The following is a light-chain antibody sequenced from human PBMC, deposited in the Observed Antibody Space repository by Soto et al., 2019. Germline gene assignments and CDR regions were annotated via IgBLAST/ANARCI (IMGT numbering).Light chain of an antibody. J-gene: IGKJ4*01. CDR1: QGVSTY. CDR2: DAS. V-gene: IGKV3-11*01. CDR3: LNHSDWVT. Sequence: EIVLTQSPATLSLSPGERGTLSCRASQGVSTYLAWYQQKPGQAPRLLIYDASNRATGIPSRFSGSGSVTDFTLTIIYIEPEDFAFYYSLNHSDWVTFGVGTKVEI.